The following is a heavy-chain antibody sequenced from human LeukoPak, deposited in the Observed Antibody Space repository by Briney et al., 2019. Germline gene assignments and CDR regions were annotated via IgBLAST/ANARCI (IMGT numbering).Heavy chain of an antibody. D-gene: IGHD4-11*01. CDR1: GDPINSYF. J-gene: IGHJ4*02. Sequence: KASETLSLTCTVSGDPINSYFWSWIRQPPGKGLEWIGYIYYSGSTDYNPSLKSRVTISVDTSKNQFSLKLSSVTAADTAVYYCAREGVTKYYFDYWGQGTLVTVSS. V-gene: IGHV4-59*01. CDR3: AREGVTKYYFDY. CDR2: IYYSGST.